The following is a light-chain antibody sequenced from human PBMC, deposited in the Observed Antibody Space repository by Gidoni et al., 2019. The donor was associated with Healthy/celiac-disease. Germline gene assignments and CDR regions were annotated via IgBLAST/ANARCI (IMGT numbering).Light chain of an antibody. V-gene: IGLV1-40*01. CDR1: SSIIGAGYD. Sequence: QSVLTQPPSVSGAPGQRGTISGTGSSSIIGAGYDVHWYQQLPGTAPKLLIYGNSNRPSGVPDRFSGSKSGTSASLAITGLQAEDEADYYCQSYDSSLSGLYVFGTGTKVTVL. CDR3: QSYDSSLSGLYV. CDR2: GNS. J-gene: IGLJ1*01.